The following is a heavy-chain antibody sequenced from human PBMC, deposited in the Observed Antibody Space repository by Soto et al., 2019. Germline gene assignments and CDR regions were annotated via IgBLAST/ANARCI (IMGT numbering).Heavy chain of an antibody. CDR1: GFTFSSYS. Sequence: GGSLRLSCAASGFTFSSYSMNWVRQAPGKGLEWVGRIKSKTDGGTTDYAAPVKGRFTISRDDSKNTLYLQMNSLKTEDTAVYYCTPEDYDILTGYYKNYYYYYMDVWGKGTTVTVSS. CDR2: IKSKTDGGTT. V-gene: IGHV3-15*01. D-gene: IGHD3-9*01. J-gene: IGHJ6*03. CDR3: TPEDYDILTGYYKNYYYYYMDV.